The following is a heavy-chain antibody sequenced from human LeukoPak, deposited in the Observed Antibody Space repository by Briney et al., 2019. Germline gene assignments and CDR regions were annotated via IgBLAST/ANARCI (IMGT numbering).Heavy chain of an antibody. J-gene: IGHJ4*02. CDR1: GGSISSYY. D-gene: IGHD4-17*01. CDR2: IYYSGST. Sequence: PSETLSLTCTVSGGSISSYYWSWIRQPPGKGLEWIGYIYYSGSTNYNPSLKSRVTISVDTSKNQFSLKLSSVTAADTAVYYCARLGDYGGNIKYWGQGTLVTVSS. CDR3: ARLGDYGGNIKY. V-gene: IGHV4-59*08.